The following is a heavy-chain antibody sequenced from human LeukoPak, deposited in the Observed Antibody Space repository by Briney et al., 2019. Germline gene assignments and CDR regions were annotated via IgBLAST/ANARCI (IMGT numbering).Heavy chain of an antibody. CDR2: ISSSSSYI. J-gene: IGHJ4*02. Sequence: GGSLRLSCAASGFTFRSYSINWVRQAPGKGLEWVSSISSSSSYIYYADSVKGRFSISRDNAKNSLYLQMNSLRAEDTAVYYCARVEGGIAAAAPIDYWGQGTLVTVSS. D-gene: IGHD6-13*01. V-gene: IGHV3-21*01. CDR1: GFTFRSYS. CDR3: ARVEGGIAAAAPIDY.